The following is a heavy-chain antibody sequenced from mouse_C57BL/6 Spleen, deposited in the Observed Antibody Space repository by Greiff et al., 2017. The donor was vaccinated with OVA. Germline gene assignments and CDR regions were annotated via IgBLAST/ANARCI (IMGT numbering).Heavy chain of an antibody. J-gene: IGHJ4*01. CDR3: ARSPTGTNAMDY. CDR1: GFTFSSYG. CDR2: ISSGGSST. V-gene: IGHV5-6*01. Sequence: EVMLVESGGDLVKPGGSLKLSCAASGFTFSSYGMSWVRQTPDKRLEWVGTISSGGSSTYYPDSVKGRFTISRENAKNTLYLQMSSLKSEDTAMYYCARSPTGTNAMDYWGQGTSVTVSS. D-gene: IGHD4-1*02.